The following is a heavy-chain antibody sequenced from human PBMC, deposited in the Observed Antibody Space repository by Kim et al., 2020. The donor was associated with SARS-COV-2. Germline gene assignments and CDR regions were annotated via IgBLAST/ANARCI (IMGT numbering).Heavy chain of an antibody. CDR1: GGSVSSGSYY. Sequence: SETLSLTCTVSGGSVSSGSYYWSWIRQPPGKGLEWIGYIYYSGSTNYNPSLKSRVTISVDTSKNQFSLKLSSLTAADTAVYYCARAKAARGGIAADYWGQGTLVTVSS. J-gene: IGHJ4*02. CDR2: IYYSGST. D-gene: IGHD6-13*01. V-gene: IGHV4-61*01. CDR3: ARAKAARGGIAADY.